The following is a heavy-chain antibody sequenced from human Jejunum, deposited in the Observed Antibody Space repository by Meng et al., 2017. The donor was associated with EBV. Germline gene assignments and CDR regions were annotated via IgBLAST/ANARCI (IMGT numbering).Heavy chain of an antibody. D-gene: IGHD2/OR15-2a*01. V-gene: IGHV4-4*03. CDR1: VCSTHDKDW. Sequence: PETLPPPSILLVCSTHDKDWWHAVRQAPGKGLEWIGEIYHTGTTHYNPSLKSQVAISLGTSMNQFSLELTSPTPADTAVYYCARDSQYLARGYFDYWGQGALVTVSS. J-gene: IGHJ4*02. CDR3: ARDSQYLARGYFDY. CDR2: IYHTGTT.